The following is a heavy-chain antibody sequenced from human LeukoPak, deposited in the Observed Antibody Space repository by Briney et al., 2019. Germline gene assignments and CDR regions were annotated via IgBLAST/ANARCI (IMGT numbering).Heavy chain of an antibody. V-gene: IGHV3-53*01. J-gene: IGHJ4*02. CDR2: IYSGGST. Sequence: PGGSLRLSCAASGFTVSSNYMSWVRQAPGKGLDWVSVIYSGGSTYYADSVKGRFTISRDNSKNTLFLQVNSLRAEDTAVYYCAKDRNYDSSGYYPFWGQGTLVTVSS. CDR1: GFTVSSNY. CDR3: AKDRNYDSSGYYPF. D-gene: IGHD3-22*01.